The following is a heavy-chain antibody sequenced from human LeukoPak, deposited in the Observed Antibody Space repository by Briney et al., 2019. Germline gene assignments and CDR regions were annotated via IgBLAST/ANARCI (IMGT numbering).Heavy chain of an antibody. CDR2: IIPIFGTA. V-gene: IGHV1-69*13. Sequence: SVKVSCKASGGTFSSYAISWVRQAPGQGLEWMGGIIPIFGTANYAQKFQGRVTITADESTSTAYMELSSLRSEDTAVYYCARDSSSTSCYGYFGYWGQGTLVTVSS. CDR1: GGTFSSYA. CDR3: ARDSSSTSCYGYFGY. J-gene: IGHJ4*02. D-gene: IGHD2-2*01.